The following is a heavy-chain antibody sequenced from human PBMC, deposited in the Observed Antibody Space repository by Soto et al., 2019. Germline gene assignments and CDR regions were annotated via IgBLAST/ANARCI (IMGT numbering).Heavy chain of an antibody. Sequence: QVQLVQSGAEVKKPGSSVKVSCKAPGGTFSSYAISWVRQAPGQGLEWMGGVIPIFGTAKYVQKFQGRVTINADESTSTGYMELRSLRSEDTAVYYCARSQGGSSSLDIYYYYYYGMGGWGQWTMVTVSS. CDR2: VIPIFGTA. CDR1: GGTFSSYA. J-gene: IGHJ6*01. CDR3: ARSQGGSSSLDIYYYYYYGMGG. D-gene: IGHD2-15*01. V-gene: IGHV1-69*01.